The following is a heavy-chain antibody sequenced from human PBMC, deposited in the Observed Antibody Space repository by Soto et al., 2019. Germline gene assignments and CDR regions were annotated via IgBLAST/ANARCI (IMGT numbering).Heavy chain of an antibody. D-gene: IGHD6-13*01. Sequence: GGSLRLSCAASGFTVSSNYMSWVRQAPGKGLEWVSVIYSGGSTYYADSVKGRFTISRDNSKNTLYLQTNSLRAEDTAVYYCARVTGGAAAAFYFDYWGQGTLVTVSS. J-gene: IGHJ4*02. CDR1: GFTVSSNY. CDR2: IYSGGST. V-gene: IGHV3-53*01. CDR3: ARVTGGAAAAFYFDY.